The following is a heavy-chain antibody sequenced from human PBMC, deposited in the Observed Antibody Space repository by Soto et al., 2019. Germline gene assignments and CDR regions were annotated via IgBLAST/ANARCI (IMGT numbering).Heavy chain of an antibody. CDR2: INPNSGGT. Sequence: KVSCKASGYTFTGYYMHWVRQAPGQGLEWMGWINPNSGGTNYAQKFQGRVTMTRDTSISTAYMELSRLRSDDTAVYYCARSRITMIVVVPPFDYWGQGTLVTVS. V-gene: IGHV1-2*02. J-gene: IGHJ4*02. CDR1: GYTFTGYY. CDR3: ARSRITMIVVVPPFDY. D-gene: IGHD3-22*01.